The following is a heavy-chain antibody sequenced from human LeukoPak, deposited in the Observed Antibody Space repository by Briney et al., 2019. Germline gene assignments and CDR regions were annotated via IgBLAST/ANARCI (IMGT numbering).Heavy chain of an antibody. CDR1: GFTFSSYG. Sequence: RGSLRLFCAASGFTFSSYGMHWVRQAPGKGLEWVAVISYDGSNKYYADSVKGRFTISRDNSKNTLYLQMNSLRAEDTAVYYCAKGYSIVGATLDAFDIWGQGTMVTVSS. CDR2: ISYDGSNK. V-gene: IGHV3-30*18. CDR3: AKGYSIVGATLDAFDI. J-gene: IGHJ3*02. D-gene: IGHD1-26*01.